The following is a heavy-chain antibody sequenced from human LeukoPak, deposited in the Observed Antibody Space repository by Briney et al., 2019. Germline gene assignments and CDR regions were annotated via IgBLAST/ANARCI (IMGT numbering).Heavy chain of an antibody. V-gene: IGHV3-74*01. J-gene: IGHJ4*02. D-gene: IGHD2-21*02. Sequence: EGSLRLSCAASGFTFSNYWMHWVRQDPGKGLVWVSRINNDGSSTSYADSVKGRFTISRDNAKNTMYLQMNSLRAEDTAVYYCARDAATAPDYWGRGTLVTVSS. CDR2: INNDGSST. CDR3: ARDAATAPDY. CDR1: GFTFSNYW.